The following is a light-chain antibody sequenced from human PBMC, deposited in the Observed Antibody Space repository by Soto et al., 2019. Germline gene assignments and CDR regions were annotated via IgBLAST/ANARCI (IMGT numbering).Light chain of an antibody. CDR2: DVS. J-gene: IGLJ2*01. CDR3: NSYTSSSTLV. CDR1: SSDVGNYNY. V-gene: IGLV2-14*03. Sequence: QSALTQPASVSGSPGQSITISCTGTSSDVGNYNYVSWYQQHPGKAPKLMIYDVSKRPSGVSDRFSGSKSGNTASLTISRLQAEDEADYYCNSYTSSSTLVFGGGTKLTVL.